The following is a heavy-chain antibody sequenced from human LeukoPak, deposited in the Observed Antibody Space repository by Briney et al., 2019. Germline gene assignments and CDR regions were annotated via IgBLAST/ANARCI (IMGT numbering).Heavy chain of an antibody. V-gene: IGHV3-33*08. CDR3: ARDRCSSTSCYANY. CDR1: GFTFSSYG. Sequence: AGGSLTLSCSASGFTFSSYGMHWVRQAPAKGLQWVAVIWYDGSNKYYANSVKGRFNISRDNSQNTLYLQMNSLRAEDTAVYYCARDRCSSTSCYANYWGQGALVTVCS. D-gene: IGHD2-2*01. J-gene: IGHJ4*02. CDR2: IWYDGSNK.